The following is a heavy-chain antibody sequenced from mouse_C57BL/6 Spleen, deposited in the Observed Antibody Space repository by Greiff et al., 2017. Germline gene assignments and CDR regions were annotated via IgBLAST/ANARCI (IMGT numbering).Heavy chain of an antibody. CDR2: IDPSDSYT. CDR1: GYTFTSYW. Sequence: VQLQQPGAELVKPGASVKLSCKASGYTFTSYWMQWVKQRPGQGLEWIGEIDPSDSYTNYNQKFKGKATLTVDTSSSTAYMQLSSLTSEDSAVYYCATMGYWGQGTSVTVSS. V-gene: IGHV1-50*01. J-gene: IGHJ4*01. CDR3: ATMGY.